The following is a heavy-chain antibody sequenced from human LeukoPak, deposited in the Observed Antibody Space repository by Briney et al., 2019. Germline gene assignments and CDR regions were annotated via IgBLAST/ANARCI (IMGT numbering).Heavy chain of an antibody. D-gene: IGHD5-12*01. CDR2: ISSSSSYI. V-gene: IGHV3-21*01. CDR1: GFTFSSYR. CDR3: ARDPWTNSDYDGFDY. J-gene: IGHJ4*02. Sequence: GGSLRLSCAASGFTFSSYRMNWVRQAPGRGLEWVSSISSSSSYIYCADSVKGRFTISRDNAKNSQYLQMNSLRAEDTAVYYCARDPWTNSDYDGFDYWGQGTLVTVSS.